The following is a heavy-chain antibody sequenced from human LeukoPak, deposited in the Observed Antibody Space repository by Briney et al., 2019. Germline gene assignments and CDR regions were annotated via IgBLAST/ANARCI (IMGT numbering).Heavy chain of an antibody. D-gene: IGHD3-9*01. V-gene: IGHV1-2*02. J-gene: IGHJ2*01. CDR1: GYTFTGYY. CDR2: INPSSGGT. Sequence: ASVKVSCKASGYTFTGYYMHWVRQAPGQGLEWMGWINPSSGGTHFAQKFEGRVTLTRDTSVSTDYMELSSLTSDDTAVYYCARAKYDILTGYSHYWYFDLWGRGTLVTVSS. CDR3: ARAKYDILTGYSHYWYFDL.